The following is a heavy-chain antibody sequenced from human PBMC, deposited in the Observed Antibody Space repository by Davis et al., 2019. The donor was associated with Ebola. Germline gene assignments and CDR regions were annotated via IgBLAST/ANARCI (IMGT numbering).Heavy chain of an antibody. J-gene: IGHJ4*02. CDR2: ISWTSRSI. CDR3: AKDKRFGELYLKALIDY. Sequence: GGSLRPSCAPSAFTPDDYAMHWVRQVPGKGLGWVPGISWTSRSIGYADSVKGRFTISRDNAKNSLYLQMNSLRAEDTALYYCAKDKRFGELYLKALIDYWGQGTLVTVSS. D-gene: IGHD3-10*01. V-gene: IGHV3-9*02. CDR1: AFTPDDYA.